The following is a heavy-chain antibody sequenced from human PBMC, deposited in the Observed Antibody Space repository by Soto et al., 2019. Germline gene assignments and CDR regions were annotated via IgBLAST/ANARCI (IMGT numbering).Heavy chain of an antibody. CDR1: GGSLSTNP. J-gene: IGHJ4*02. CDR2: TGSGTGPG. D-gene: IGHD2-15*01. V-gene: IGHV1-69*06. Sequence: SVKVSCKASGGSLSTNPISWVRQAPGQGLEWMGGTGSGTGPGKHAQKFQGRLTVTADKSTSTVYMELTNLSSEDTAVYYCARLNSGGFFSFFDSWGQGTLVTVS. CDR3: ARLNSGGFFSFFDS.